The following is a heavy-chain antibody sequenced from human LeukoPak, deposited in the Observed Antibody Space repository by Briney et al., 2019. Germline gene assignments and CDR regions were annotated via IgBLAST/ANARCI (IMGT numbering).Heavy chain of an antibody. CDR2: ISSSSSYI. CDR3: AKDRTIVVAKDTYNWFDP. D-gene: IGHD3-22*01. Sequence: GSLRLSCAASGFTFSSYSMNWVRQAPGKGLEWVSSISSSSSYIYYADSVKGRFTISRDNSKNTLYLQMNSLRAEDTAVYYCAKDRTIVVAKDTYNWFDPWGQGTLVTVSS. V-gene: IGHV3-21*04. CDR1: GFTFSSYS. J-gene: IGHJ5*02.